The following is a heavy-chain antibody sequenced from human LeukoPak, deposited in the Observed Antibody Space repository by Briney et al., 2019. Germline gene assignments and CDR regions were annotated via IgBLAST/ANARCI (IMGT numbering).Heavy chain of an antibody. CDR3: ARQEDSTGWGGGYFDY. J-gene: IGHJ4*01. CDR2: IYTSGST. D-gene: IGHD6-19*01. V-gene: IGHV4-4*07. CDR1: GGSISSYY. Sequence: SETLSLTCTVSGGSISSYYWSWIRQPAGKGLEWIARIYTSGSTNYNPSFKSRVTMSVDASKNQFSLMLSSVTAADTAVYYCARQEDSTGWGGGYFDYWGHGALVTVSS.